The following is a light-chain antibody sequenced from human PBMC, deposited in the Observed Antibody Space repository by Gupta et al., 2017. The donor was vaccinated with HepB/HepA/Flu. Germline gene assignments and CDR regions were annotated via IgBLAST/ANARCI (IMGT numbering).Light chain of an antibody. CDR2: KTS. CDR1: ESVNNW. J-gene: IGKJ1*01. CDR3: QVYNSYSRA. V-gene: IGKV1-5*03. Sequence: DIQMTQSPSTLSASVGGRVTITCRASESVNNWLAWYQQKPGKVPDLLIYKTSTLKSGVPSRFSGSGAGTAFTLTISSLQPDDFATYYCQVYNSYSRAFGQGTKVEIK.